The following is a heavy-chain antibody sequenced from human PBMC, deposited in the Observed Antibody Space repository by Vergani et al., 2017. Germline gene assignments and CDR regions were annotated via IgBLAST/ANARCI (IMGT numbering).Heavy chain of an antibody. CDR2: IYSGGST. D-gene: IGHD6-19*01. V-gene: IGHV3-53*01. CDR3: ARRSPLGHRAVAAFYYYSYMYV. CDR1: GFTFSGSA. Sequence: EVQLVESGGGLVQPGGSLTLSCAASGFTFSGSAMHWVRQTSGKGLEWVSVIYSGGSTYYADSVKGRFTISRDNSKNTLYLQMNSLRAEDTAVYYCARRSPLGHRAVAAFYYYSYMYVWVKGTTVTVSS. J-gene: IGHJ6*03.